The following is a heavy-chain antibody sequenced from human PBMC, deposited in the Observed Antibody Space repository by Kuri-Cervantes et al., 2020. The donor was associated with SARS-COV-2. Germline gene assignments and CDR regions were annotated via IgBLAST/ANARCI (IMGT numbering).Heavy chain of an antibody. CDR1: GFSFSSYA. J-gene: IGHJ3*02. Sequence: GGSLRLSCAASGFSFSSYAMHWVRQAPGKGLEWVAVISYDGSNKYYADSVKGRFTISRDNSKNSLYQQMNSLRAEDTAVYYCASRPPPGELGELRVSGMWSDAFDIWGQGTMVTVSS. V-gene: IGHV3-30-3*01. CDR3: ASRPPPGELGELRVSGMWSDAFDI. D-gene: IGHD1-26*01. CDR2: ISYDGSNK.